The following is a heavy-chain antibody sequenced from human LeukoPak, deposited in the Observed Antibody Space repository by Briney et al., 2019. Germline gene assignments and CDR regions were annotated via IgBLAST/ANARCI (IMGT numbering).Heavy chain of an antibody. V-gene: IGHV3-23*01. Sequence: PGGSLRLSCAGSGFTFSSYAMSWVRQAPGKGLEWVSVISGSGGSTYYADSVKGRFTISRDNAKNSLYLQMNSLRAEDTAVYYCARDHSIFGVVISDAFDIWGQGTMVTVSS. CDR3: ARDHSIFGVVISDAFDI. CDR2: ISGSGGST. D-gene: IGHD3-3*02. J-gene: IGHJ3*02. CDR1: GFTFSSYA.